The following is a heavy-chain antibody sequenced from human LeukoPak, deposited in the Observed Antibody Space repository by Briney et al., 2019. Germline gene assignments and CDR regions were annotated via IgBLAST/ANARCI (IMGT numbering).Heavy chain of an antibody. V-gene: IGHV3-30*18. CDR2: ISYDGSNI. CDR1: GFTFSSYG. Sequence: QPGGSLRLSCAASGFTFSSYGMHWVRQAPAKGLEWVAVISYDGSNIYYADSVKGRFTISRDNSKNTLYLQMNSLRAEDTAVYYCAKDIFEGGTDPYYYDGMDFWGQGTKVTVSS. CDR3: AKDIFEGGTDPYYYDGMDF. J-gene: IGHJ6*02.